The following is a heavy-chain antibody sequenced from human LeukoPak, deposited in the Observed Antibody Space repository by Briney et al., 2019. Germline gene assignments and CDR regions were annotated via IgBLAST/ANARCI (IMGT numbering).Heavy chain of an antibody. CDR1: GGSISSYY. CDR3: ARLVPPGGGDCTGSNCHTVYYFDY. Sequence: SETPSLTCTVSGGSISSYYWSWIRQPPGKGLEWIGTIYYSGTTYYNPSLKSRVTISIDAAKNQFSLMLTSVTAADTAVYYCARLVPPGGGDCTGSNCHTVYYFDYWGQGTLVTVSS. J-gene: IGHJ4*02. CDR2: IYYSGTT. V-gene: IGHV4-59*04. D-gene: IGHD2-15*01.